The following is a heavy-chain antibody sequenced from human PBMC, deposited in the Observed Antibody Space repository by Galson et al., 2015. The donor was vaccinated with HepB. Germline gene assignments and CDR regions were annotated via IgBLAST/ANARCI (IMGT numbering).Heavy chain of an antibody. V-gene: IGHV3-30-3*01. Sequence: SLRLSCAASGFTFSSYAMHWVRQAPGKGLEWVALISYDGTNKYYADSVKGRFTISRDNSKNTLYLQMNSLRAEDTAVYYCARDYYYDSSGYYFIDYWGQGTLVTVSS. CDR1: GFTFSSYA. CDR3: ARDYYYDSSGYYFIDY. D-gene: IGHD3-22*01. J-gene: IGHJ4*02. CDR2: ISYDGTNK.